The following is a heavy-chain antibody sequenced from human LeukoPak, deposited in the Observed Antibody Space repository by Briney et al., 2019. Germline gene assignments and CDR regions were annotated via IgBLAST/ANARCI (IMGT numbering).Heavy chain of an antibody. V-gene: IGHV4-34*01. J-gene: IGHJ4*02. CDR2: INHSGSA. CDR3: ARARRDSGYYRIDH. Sequence: PSETLSLTCSVYGGSFSGYWWSWIRQPPGKGLEWLGEINHSGSANYNPSPNRRVTISVDTSKSQFSLRLSAVTAADTAVYYCARARRDSGYYRIDHWGQGTLVTVSS. CDR1: GGSFSGYW. D-gene: IGHD3-3*01.